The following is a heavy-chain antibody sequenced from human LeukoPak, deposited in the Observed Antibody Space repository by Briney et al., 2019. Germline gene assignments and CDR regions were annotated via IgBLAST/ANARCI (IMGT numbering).Heavy chain of an antibody. V-gene: IGHV1-69*04. CDR3: AMIVVVPAAIFHYYYGMDV. CDR1: GGTFSSYA. J-gene: IGHJ6*02. CDR2: IIPILGIA. D-gene: IGHD2-2*01. Sequence: SVKVSCKASGGTFSSYAISWVRQAPGQGLEWMGRIIPILGIANYARKFQGRVTITADKSTSTAYMELSCLRSEDTAVYYCAMIVVVPAAIFHYYYGMDVWGQGTTVTVSS.